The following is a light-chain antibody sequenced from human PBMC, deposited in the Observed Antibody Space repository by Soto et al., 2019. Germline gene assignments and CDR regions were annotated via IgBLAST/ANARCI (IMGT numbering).Light chain of an antibody. CDR1: QSVSSN. CDR2: GAS. V-gene: IGKV3-15*01. CDR3: QQYNNWPRT. J-gene: IGKJ1*01. Sequence: EIVIAQAPAPLSVSPGERATLSFRASQSVSSNLAWYQQKPGQAPRLLIYGASTRATGIPARFSGSGSGTEFTLTISSLQSEDFAVYYCQQYNNWPRTFGQGTKVDI.